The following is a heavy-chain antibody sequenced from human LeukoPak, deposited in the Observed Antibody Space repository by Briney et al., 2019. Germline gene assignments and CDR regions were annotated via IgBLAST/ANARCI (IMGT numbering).Heavy chain of an antibody. CDR3: ARQQDSKISLDY. J-gene: IGHJ4*02. CDR1: GYTFTSYD. CDR2: IIPIFGTA. Sequence: SVKVSCKASGYTFTSYDINWVRQAPGQGLEWMGGIIPIFGTANYAQKFQGRVTITADKSTSTAYMELSSLRSEDTAVYYCARQQDSKISLDYWGQGTLVTVSS. D-gene: IGHD3-22*01. V-gene: IGHV1-69*06.